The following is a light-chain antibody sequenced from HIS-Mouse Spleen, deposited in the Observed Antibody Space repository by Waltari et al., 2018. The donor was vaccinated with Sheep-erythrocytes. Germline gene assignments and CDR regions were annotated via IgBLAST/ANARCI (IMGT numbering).Light chain of an antibody. V-gene: IGLV2-23*01. Sequence: QSALTQPASVSGSPGQSITTSCTGTTRDVGSYNLVPWYQQHPGKAPKLMIYEGSKRPSGVSNRFSGSKSGNTASLTISGLQAEDEADYYCCSYAGSSTYVVFGGGTKLTVL. CDR2: EGS. CDR1: TRDVGSYNL. J-gene: IGLJ2*01. CDR3: CSYAGSSTYVV.